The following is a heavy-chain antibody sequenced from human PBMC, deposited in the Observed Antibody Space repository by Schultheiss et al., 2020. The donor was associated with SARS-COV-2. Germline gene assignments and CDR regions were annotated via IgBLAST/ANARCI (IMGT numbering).Heavy chain of an antibody. D-gene: IGHD3-16*02. J-gene: IGHJ3*02. CDR3: AHEGRYPAVNDAFDI. CDR2: IYWDDDK. V-gene: IGHV2-5*02. CDR1: GFSLSNARMG. Sequence: SGPTLVKPTETLTLTCTVSGFSLSNARMGVSWIRQPPGKALEWLALIYWDDDKRYSPSLKSRLTITKDTSKNQVVLTMTNMDPVDTATYYCAHEGRYPAVNDAFDIWGQGTMVTVSS.